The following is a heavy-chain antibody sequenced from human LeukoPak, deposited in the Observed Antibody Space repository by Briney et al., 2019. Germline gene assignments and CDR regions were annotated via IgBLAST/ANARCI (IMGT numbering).Heavy chain of an antibody. CDR1: GFPFSSYA. CDR3: AKYLVGAGFDY. J-gene: IGHJ4*02. V-gene: IGHV3-23*01. CDR2: IRSSGGGT. Sequence: AGGSLRLSCAASGFPFSSYATSWVRQAPGKGLEWVSAIRSSGGGTYYADSVKGRFTISRDNSKNTLYLQMNSLRADDTAVYFCAKYLVGAGFDYWGQGTLVTVSS. D-gene: IGHD1-26*01.